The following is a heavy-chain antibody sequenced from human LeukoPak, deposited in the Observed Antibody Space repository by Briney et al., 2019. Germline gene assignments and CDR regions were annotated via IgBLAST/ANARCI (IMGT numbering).Heavy chain of an antibody. CDR2: ISGSGGST. CDR1: GFTFSSYA. D-gene: IGHD6-13*01. Sequence: GGSLRLSCAASGFTFSSYAMSWVRQAPGKGLEWVLAISGSGGSTYYADSVKGRFTISRDNSKNTLYLQMNSLRAEDTAVYYCAKTSRYSSSWPPDYWGQGTLVTVSS. J-gene: IGHJ4*02. CDR3: AKTSRYSSSWPPDY. V-gene: IGHV3-23*01.